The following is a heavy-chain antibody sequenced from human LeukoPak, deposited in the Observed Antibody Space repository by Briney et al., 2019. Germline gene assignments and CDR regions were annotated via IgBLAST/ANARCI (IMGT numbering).Heavy chain of an antibody. J-gene: IGHJ4*02. CDR3: ARGGCYYDSSGYSHLPDY. V-gene: IGHV1-69*13. Sequence: EASVKVSCKASGGTFSSYAISWVRQAPGQGLEWMGGIIPIFGTANYAQKFQGRVTITADESTSTAYMELSSLRSEDTAVYYCARGGCYYDSSGYSHLPDYWGQGTLVTVSA. CDR1: GGTFSSYA. CDR2: IIPIFGTA. D-gene: IGHD3-22*01.